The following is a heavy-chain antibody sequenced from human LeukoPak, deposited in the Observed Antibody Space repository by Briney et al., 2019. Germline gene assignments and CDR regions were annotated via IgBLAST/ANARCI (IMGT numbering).Heavy chain of an antibody. CDR3: TTGLTSGWYEYYFEH. CDR1: GFTFSNAW. CDR2: IKSKTDGGTT. J-gene: IGHJ4*02. V-gene: IGHV3-15*01. D-gene: IGHD6-19*01. Sequence: GGSLRLSCAASGFTFSNAWMSWVRQAPGKGLEWVGRIKSKTDGGTTDYAAPVKGRFTISRDDSKNTLYLQMNSLITEDTAVYYCTTGLTSGWYEYYFEHWGQGTLVTVSS.